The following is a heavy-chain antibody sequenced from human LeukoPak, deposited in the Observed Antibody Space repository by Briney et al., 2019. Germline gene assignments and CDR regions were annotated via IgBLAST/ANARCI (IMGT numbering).Heavy chain of an antibody. V-gene: IGHV3-23*01. CDR2: ISGSGGST. CDR1: GFTFSSYA. D-gene: IGHD6-19*01. CDR3: AKDPSSGWYRWSMDV. J-gene: IGHJ6*02. Sequence: PGGSLRLSCAASGFTFSSYAMSWVRQAPGKGLEWVSVISGSGGSTYYADSVKGRITISRDNSKNTLYLQMNSLTTEDTALYYCAKDPSSGWYRWSMDVWGQGTTVTVSS.